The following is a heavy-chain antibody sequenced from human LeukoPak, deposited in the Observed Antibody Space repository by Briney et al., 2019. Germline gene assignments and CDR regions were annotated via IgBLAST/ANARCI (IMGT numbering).Heavy chain of an antibody. Sequence: ASVKVSCKASGYTFTSYDINWVRQATGQGLEWMGWMNPNSGNTGYAQKFQGRVTMTRNTSISTAYMELSRLRSDDTAVYYCAREGIPNCSSTSCYKGQGNWFDSWGQGTLVTVSS. J-gene: IGHJ5*01. V-gene: IGHV1-8*01. CDR1: GYTFTSYD. CDR3: AREGIPNCSSTSCYKGQGNWFDS. D-gene: IGHD2-2*02. CDR2: MNPNSGNT.